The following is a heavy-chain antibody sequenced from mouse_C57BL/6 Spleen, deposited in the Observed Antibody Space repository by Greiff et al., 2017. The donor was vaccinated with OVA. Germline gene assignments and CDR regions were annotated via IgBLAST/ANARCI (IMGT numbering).Heavy chain of an antibody. CDR2: IHPNSGST. V-gene: IGHV1-64*01. D-gene: IGHD2-5*01. J-gene: IGHJ1*03. Sequence: QVQLQQPGAELVKPGASVKLSCKASGYTFTSYWMHWVKQRPGQGLEWIGMIHPNSGSTNYNEKFKSKATLTVDKSSSTAYMQLSSLTSEDSAVYYCAREGYSNYRYFDVWGTGTTVTVSS. CDR1: GYTFTSYW. CDR3: AREGYSNYRYFDV.